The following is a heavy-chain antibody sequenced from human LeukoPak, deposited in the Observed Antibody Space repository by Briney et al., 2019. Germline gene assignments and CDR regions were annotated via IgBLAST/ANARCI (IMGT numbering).Heavy chain of an antibody. CDR1: GGSVSSGSYY. D-gene: IGHD6-19*01. CDR2: IYYSGST. CDR3: ARDSEYSSGWEGFDY. Sequence: SETLSLTRTVSGGSVSSGSYYWSWIRQPPGKGLEWIGYIYYSGSTNYNPSLKSRVTISVDTSENQFSLKLSSVTAADTAVYYCARDSEYSSGWEGFDYWGQGTLVTVSS. J-gene: IGHJ4*02. V-gene: IGHV4-61*01.